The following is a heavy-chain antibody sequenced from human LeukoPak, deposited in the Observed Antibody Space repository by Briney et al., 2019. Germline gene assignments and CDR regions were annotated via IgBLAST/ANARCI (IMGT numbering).Heavy chain of an antibody. D-gene: IGHD2-15*01. CDR3: ARGGAVSFVVVAATLPDY. CDR2: ISSSGSTI. J-gene: IGHJ4*02. Sequence: GGSLRLSCAASGFTFSSYAMSWVRQAPGKGLEWVSYISSSGSTIYYADSVKGRFTISRDNAKNSLYLQMNSLRAEDTAFYYCARGGAVSFVVVAATLPDYWGQGTLVTVSS. CDR1: GFTFSSYA. V-gene: IGHV3-48*04.